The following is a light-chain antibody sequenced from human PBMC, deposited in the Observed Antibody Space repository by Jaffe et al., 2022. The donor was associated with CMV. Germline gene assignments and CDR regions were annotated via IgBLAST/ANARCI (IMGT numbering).Light chain of an antibody. CDR1: KLGDKY. J-gene: IGLJ2*01. V-gene: IGLV3-1*01. CDR3: QTWDSTAAV. CDR2: QDS. Sequence: SYELTQPPSVSVSPGQTATITCSGDKLGDKYVYWYQQKPGQSPVLVIHQDSERPSGIPERISGSNSGNTATLTISGTQALDEADYYCQTWDSTAAVFGGGTKLTVL.